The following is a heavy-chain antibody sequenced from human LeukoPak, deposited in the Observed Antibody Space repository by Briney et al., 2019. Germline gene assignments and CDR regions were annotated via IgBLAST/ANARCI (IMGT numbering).Heavy chain of an antibody. CDR2: IGTAGDT. CDR3: ANGPTASGYFAYFDY. J-gene: IGHJ4*02. D-gene: IGHD3-22*01. Sequence: QSGGSLRLSCAASGFTFSSYDMHWVRQATGKGLEWVSAIGTAGDTYYPGSVKGRFTISRENAKNSLYLQMNSLRVEDTALYYCANGPTASGYFAYFDYWGQGTPVTVSS. V-gene: IGHV3-13*01. CDR1: GFTFSSYD.